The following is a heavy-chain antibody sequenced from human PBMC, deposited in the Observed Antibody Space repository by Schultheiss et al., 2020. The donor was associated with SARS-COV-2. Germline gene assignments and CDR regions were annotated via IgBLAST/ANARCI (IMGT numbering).Heavy chain of an antibody. CDR1: GGSVSSGSYY. V-gene: IGHV4-61*01. Sequence: SQTLSLTCTVSGGSVSSGSYYWSWIRQPPGKGLEWIGYIYYSGSTNYNPSLKSRVTISVDTSKNQFSLKLSSVTAADTAVYYCARGLANPYFDYWGQGTLVTVSS. CDR3: ARGLANPYFDY. J-gene: IGHJ4*02. CDR2: IYYSGST.